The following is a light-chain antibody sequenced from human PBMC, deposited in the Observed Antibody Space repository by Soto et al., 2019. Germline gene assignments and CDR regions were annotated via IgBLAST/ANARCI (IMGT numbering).Light chain of an antibody. CDR3: QQYDSSPYT. V-gene: IGKV3-20*01. CDR1: QSVSSDY. CDR2: GAS. J-gene: IGKJ2*01. Sequence: EIVLTQSPGTLSLSPGGRATLSCRASQSVSSDYLAWYQQKPGQAPRLLIYGASSRATGITDRFGGSGSGTDFTLTISRLEPEDSAVFYCQQYDSSPYTFGQGTRLEIK.